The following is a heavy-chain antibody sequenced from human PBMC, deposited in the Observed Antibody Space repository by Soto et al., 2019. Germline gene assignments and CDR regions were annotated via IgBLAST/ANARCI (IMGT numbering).Heavy chain of an antibody. CDR2: TYFRSKWYN. J-gene: IGHJ5*02. Sequence: PSQTLSLTCAISGDSVPSNTASWNWIRQSPSRGLEWLGRTYFRSKWYNDYAVSVKSRIIINPDTSNNQFSLQLNSVTPEDTAVYCCAKGDNLGPKTGYAFDPRGQGIMATVSS. CDR1: GDSVPSNTAS. V-gene: IGHV6-1*01. D-gene: IGHD5-12*01. CDR3: AKGDNLGPKTGYAFDP.